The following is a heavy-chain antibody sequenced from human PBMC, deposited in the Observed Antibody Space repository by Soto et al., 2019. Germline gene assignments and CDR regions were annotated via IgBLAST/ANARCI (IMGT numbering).Heavy chain of an antibody. Sequence: QVRLVESGGGVVQPGRSLRLSCAASGFTFSSYGMHWVRQAPGKGLEWVAVIWYDGSNKYYGDSVKGRFTISRDNSKNTLYLQMNSLRAEDTAVYYCARTESSGYCFDNWGQGTLVTVSS. V-gene: IGHV3-33*01. CDR3: ARTESSGYCFDN. CDR2: IWYDGSNK. D-gene: IGHD3-22*01. J-gene: IGHJ4*02. CDR1: GFTFSSYG.